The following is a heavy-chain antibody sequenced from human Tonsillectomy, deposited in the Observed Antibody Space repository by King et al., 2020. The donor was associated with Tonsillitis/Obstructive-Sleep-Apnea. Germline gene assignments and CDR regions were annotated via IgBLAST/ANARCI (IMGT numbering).Heavy chain of an antibody. Sequence: QLVQSGAEVKKPGESLRISCKGSGYSFTTYWINWVRQMAGKGLEWMGRIDPSDSYTNYSPSFQGHVTISADKSITTAYLQWSSLKASDSAIYYCASIGDPYGSGNYFSNAMDVWGQGTTVTVSS. V-gene: IGHV5-10-1*03. D-gene: IGHD3-10*01. CDR2: IDPSDSYT. CDR1: GYSFTTYW. J-gene: IGHJ6*02. CDR3: ASIGDPYGSGNYFSNAMDV.